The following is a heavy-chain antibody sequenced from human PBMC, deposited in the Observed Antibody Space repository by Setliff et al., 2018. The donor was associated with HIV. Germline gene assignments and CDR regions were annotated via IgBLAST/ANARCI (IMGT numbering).Heavy chain of an antibody. CDR3: AKPTIGIYPRSFDL. Sequence: GGSLRLSCEASGFAFSTFDMNWVRQSPGKGLGWVSGVSPGSHTTYYAESVKGRFTVSRDDSNNMLFLQMTSLGDDDTAIYYCAKPTIGIYPRSFDLWGPGTMGTVS. J-gene: IGHJ3*01. CDR2: VSPGSHTT. D-gene: IGHD1-26*01. V-gene: IGHV3-23*01. CDR1: GFAFSTFD.